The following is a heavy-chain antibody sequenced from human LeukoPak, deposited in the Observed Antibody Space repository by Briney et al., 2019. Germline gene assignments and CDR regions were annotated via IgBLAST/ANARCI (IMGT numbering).Heavy chain of an antibody. CDR3: ARRDFYCSSTSCDAGGFDP. V-gene: IGHV4-34*01. Sequence: SETLSLTCAVYGGSFSGYYWSWIRQPPGKGLEWIGEINHSGSTNYNPSLKSRVTISVDTSKNQFSLKLSSVTAADTAVYYCARRDFYCSSTSCDAGGFDPWGQGALVTVSS. D-gene: IGHD2-2*01. CDR1: GGSFSGYY. CDR2: INHSGST. J-gene: IGHJ5*02.